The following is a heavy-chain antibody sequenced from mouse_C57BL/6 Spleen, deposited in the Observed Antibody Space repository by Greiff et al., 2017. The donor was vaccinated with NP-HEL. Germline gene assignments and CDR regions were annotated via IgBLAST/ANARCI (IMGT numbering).Heavy chain of an antibody. CDR2: IYPVSGSP. D-gene: IGHD1-1*01. J-gene: IGHJ4*01. CDR1: GYTFPSSW. Sequence: QVQLQQPGAELVKPGASVKMSCKASGYTFPSSWITWVKQRPGQGLDGIGNIYPVSGSPNYNEKFKSKATLTVDTSSSTAYMQLSSLTSEDSAVYYCARGGSSYSYAMDYWGQGTSVTVSS. V-gene: IGHV1-55*01. CDR3: ARGGSSYSYAMDY.